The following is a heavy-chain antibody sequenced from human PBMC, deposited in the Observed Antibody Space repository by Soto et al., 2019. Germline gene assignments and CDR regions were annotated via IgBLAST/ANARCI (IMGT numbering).Heavy chain of an antibody. Sequence: QLQLQESGSRLVRPSQTLSLTCAVSGGSLSSDGYSWNWIRQPPGKGLEWIGYIYQSGSTSYNPSLKSRVSISIDMSKTQSSLRPTSVTGADAAVYYCARADWNHLLDHWGQGTLISVSS. D-gene: IGHD1-1*01. V-gene: IGHV4-30-2*01. CDR2: IYQSGST. CDR1: GGSLSSDGYS. CDR3: ARADWNHLLDH. J-gene: IGHJ4*02.